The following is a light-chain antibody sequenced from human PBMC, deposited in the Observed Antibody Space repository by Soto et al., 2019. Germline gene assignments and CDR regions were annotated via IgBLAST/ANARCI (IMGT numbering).Light chain of an antibody. CDR2: DND. Sequence: QSVLTQPPSVSAAPGQKVTISCSGSNSNIGNNDVSWYQQVPGTAPKLLIYDNDKRPSAIHAPFSGSKSGTAATLDITGLQAGDEAEYYCGTRDNSQRAGLFGGGTKLTVL. V-gene: IGLV1-51*01. CDR3: GTRDNSQRAGL. J-gene: IGLJ3*02. CDR1: NSNIGNND.